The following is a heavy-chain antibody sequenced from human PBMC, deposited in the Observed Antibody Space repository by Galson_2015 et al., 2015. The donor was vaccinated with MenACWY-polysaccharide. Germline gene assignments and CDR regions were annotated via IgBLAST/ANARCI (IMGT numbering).Heavy chain of an antibody. Sequence: SVKVSCKASGYTFAGYYIHWVRQAPGQGLEWMGWINPNSGGTNYAQKFQGRVTITRDTSINTAYMELSRLRSDDTAVYYCARPLGGGGDYWGRGALVTVSS. CDR3: ARPLGGGGDY. J-gene: IGHJ4*02. V-gene: IGHV1-2*02. CDR2: INPNSGGT. D-gene: IGHD6-25*01. CDR1: GYTFAGYY.